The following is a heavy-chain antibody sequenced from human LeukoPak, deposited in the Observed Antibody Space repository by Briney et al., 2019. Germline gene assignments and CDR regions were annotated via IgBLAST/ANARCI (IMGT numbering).Heavy chain of an antibody. CDR3: TRVPLYSGGWHYFDY. Sequence: GGSLRLSCAASGFTFRDYTLTWVRQAPGKGLECVGFIRSKAYGGTTEYAAPVKGLFTISRDDSKSIAYLQLNSLKTEDTAVYHCTRVPLYSGGWHYFDYWGQGTLVTVSS. CDR1: GFTFRDYT. J-gene: IGHJ4*02. CDR2: IRSKAYGGTT. D-gene: IGHD6-19*01. V-gene: IGHV3-49*04.